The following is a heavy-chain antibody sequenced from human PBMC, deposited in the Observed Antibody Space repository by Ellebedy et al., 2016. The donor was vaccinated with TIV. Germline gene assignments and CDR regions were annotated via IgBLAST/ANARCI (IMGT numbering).Heavy chain of an antibody. CDR2: INPSGGST. CDR3: ARDRDNVLTGYQVDY. D-gene: IGHD3-9*01. V-gene: IGHV1-46*01. CDR1: GYTFTSYY. Sequence: ASVKVSCKASGYTFTSYYMHWVRQAPGQGLEWMGIINPSGGSTSNAQKFQGRVAMTTDTSTSTAYMDLRSLRSDDTAVYYCARDRDNVLTGYQVDYWGQGTLVTVSS. J-gene: IGHJ4*02.